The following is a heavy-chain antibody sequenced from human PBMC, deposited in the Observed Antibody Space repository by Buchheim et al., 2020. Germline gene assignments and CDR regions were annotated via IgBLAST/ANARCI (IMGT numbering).Heavy chain of an antibody. CDR2: IYYSGST. CDR3: ARDYMGLDS. CDR1: GGSISGYY. J-gene: IGHJ4*02. V-gene: IGHV4-59*01. Sequence: QVQLQESGPGLVKPSETLSLTCTVSGGSISGYYWSWIRQPPGKRLEWIGYIYYSGSTTYNPSLKSRLTMSVDTSKNEVFLKLSSVTAADTAVYYCARDYMGLDSWGQGTL. D-gene: IGHD3-16*01.